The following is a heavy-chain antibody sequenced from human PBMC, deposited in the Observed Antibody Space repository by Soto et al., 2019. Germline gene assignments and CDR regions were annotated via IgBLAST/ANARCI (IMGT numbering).Heavy chain of an antibody. CDR1: GLTFGSRA. Sequence: EGSLRLSCVASGLTFGSRAMTWVRQAPGEGLQWVSTITDTGGDAKYADSVRGRFVISRDNSKKTLYLQMTSLTAEDSAMYYCARGSTDSYPGSRIFDFWGRGTLVTVS. CDR3: ARGSTDSYPGSRIFDF. J-gene: IGHJ4*02. CDR2: ITDTGGDA. D-gene: IGHD3-10*01. V-gene: IGHV3-23*01.